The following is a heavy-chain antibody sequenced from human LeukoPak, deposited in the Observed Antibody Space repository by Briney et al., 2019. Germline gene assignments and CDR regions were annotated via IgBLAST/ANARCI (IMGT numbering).Heavy chain of an antibody. J-gene: IGHJ5*02. CDR1: GFTFTSSA. D-gene: IGHD5-24*01. Sequence: GASVKVSCKASGFTFTSSAVQWVRQARGQRLEWIGWIVVGSGNTNYAQKFQERVTITRDMSTSTAYMELSSLRSEDTAVYYCARKGITDNWFDPWGQGTLVTVSS. CDR2: IVVGSGNT. CDR3: ARKGITDNWFDP. V-gene: IGHV1-58*01.